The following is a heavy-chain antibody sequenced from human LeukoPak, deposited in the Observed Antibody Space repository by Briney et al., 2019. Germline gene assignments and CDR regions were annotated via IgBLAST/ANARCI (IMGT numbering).Heavy chain of an antibody. D-gene: IGHD1-1*01. CDR1: GGTFSSYA. Sequence: ASVKVSCKASGGTFSSYAISWVRQAPGQGLEWMGGIIPIFGTANHAQKFQGRVTITADESTSTAYMELSSLRSEDTAVYYCARSRDWNDCYFDYWGQGTLVTVSS. J-gene: IGHJ4*02. CDR2: IIPIFGTA. V-gene: IGHV1-69*13. CDR3: ARSRDWNDCYFDY.